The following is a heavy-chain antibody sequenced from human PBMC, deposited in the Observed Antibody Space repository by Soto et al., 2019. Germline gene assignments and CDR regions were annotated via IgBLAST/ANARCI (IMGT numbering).Heavy chain of an antibody. D-gene: IGHD2-21*02. J-gene: IGHJ4*02. V-gene: IGHV4-39*01. CDR3: ARHSTLVVTAPLDS. CDR1: GGSISSSSSY. Sequence: QLQLQESGPRLVKASETLSLTCTVSGGSISSSSSYWGWIRQPLGKGLEWIGSIYYSGIIYYNPSLNSRLAVSVDTSKTQFSLKLRSVTAADTAVYFCARHSTLVVTAPLDSWGQGTLVTVSS. CDR2: IYYSGII.